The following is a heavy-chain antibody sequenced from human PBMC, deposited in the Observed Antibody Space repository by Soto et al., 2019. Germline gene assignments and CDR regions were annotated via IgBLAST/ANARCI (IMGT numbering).Heavy chain of an antibody. CDR2: VSNEGIRK. CDR1: GFIFSGSG. Sequence: QVQLVESGGGVVQPGRSLRLTCAASGFIFSGSGMHLVRQAPGKGLEWVALVSNEGIRKYYGVSVKGRFTISRDNAENTVYLQMNSLRAEDTAVYYCARWVGGSMYDNSGKYDSWGQGTLVTVSS. CDR3: ARWVGGSMYDNSGKYDS. D-gene: IGHD3-22*01. J-gene: IGHJ5*01. V-gene: IGHV3-30*03.